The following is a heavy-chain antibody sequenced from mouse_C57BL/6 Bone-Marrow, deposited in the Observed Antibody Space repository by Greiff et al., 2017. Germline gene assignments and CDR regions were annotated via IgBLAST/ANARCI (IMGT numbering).Heavy chain of an antibody. CDR1: GYTFTSYG. CDR2: IYPRSGNT. J-gene: IGHJ3*01. CDR3: ARWDYGSSPAGFAY. D-gene: IGHD1-1*01. Sequence: VQLQQSGAELARPGASVKLSCKASGYTFTSYGISWVKQRTGQGLEWIGEIYPRSGNTYYNEKFKGKATLTADKSSSTAYMELRSLTSEDSAVYFCARWDYGSSPAGFAYWGQGTLVTVSA. V-gene: IGHV1-81*01.